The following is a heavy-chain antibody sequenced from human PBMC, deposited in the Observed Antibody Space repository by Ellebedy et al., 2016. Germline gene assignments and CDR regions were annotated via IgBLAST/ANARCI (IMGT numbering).Heavy chain of an antibody. D-gene: IGHD4-17*01. CDR1: GFTFSSYW. CDR2: INSDGTSL. CDR3: AKERSAYGDYEIDY. Sequence: GESLKISCAASGFTFSSYWMHWVRQAPGKGLVWVSRINSDGTSLSYADSVQGRFTISRDNAKNTLYLQMNSLRAEDTALYYCAKERSAYGDYEIDYWGQGTLVTVSS. V-gene: IGHV3-74*01. J-gene: IGHJ4*02.